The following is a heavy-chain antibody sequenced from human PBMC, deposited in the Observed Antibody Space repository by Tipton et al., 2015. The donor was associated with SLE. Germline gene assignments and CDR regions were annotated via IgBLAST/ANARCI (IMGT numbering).Heavy chain of an antibody. CDR2: ITYSGHT. CDR3: ARMDYSQFQLLYFES. CDR1: GGPLNHGGYY. Sequence: TLSLTCTVSGGPLNHGGYYWNYIRQHPGEGLEWIGHITYSGHTLYNPSLQSRVTISVDTSKNQFSLKLRSLTAADSAMYFCARMDYSQFQLLYFESWGQGILVTVSS. V-gene: IGHV4-31*03. J-gene: IGHJ4*02. D-gene: IGHD4-11*01.